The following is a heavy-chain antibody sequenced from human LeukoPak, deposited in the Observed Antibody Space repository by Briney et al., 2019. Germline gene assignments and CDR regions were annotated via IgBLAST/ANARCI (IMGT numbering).Heavy chain of an antibody. J-gene: IGHJ4*02. Sequence: GGSLRLSCAASLFTVSSNSMSWVRQAPWKGLEWVSVIYSGGVTYYADSVKGRFTISRDNSKNTLYLQMNSLRAEDTAVYYCAREGIAAAGKGAPFDYWGQGTLVTVSS. V-gene: IGHV3-53*05. D-gene: IGHD6-13*01. CDR3: AREGIAAAGKGAPFDY. CDR1: LFTVSSNS. CDR2: IYSGGVT.